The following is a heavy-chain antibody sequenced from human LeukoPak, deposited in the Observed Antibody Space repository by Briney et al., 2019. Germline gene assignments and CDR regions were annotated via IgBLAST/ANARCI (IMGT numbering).Heavy chain of an antibody. D-gene: IGHD5-12*01. CDR1: GFTFSSYG. Sequence: GGSLRLSCAASGFTFSSYGMHWVRQAPGKGLEWVSVIYSGGTTYYADSVKGRFTISRDNSKNTLYLQMNTLRAEDTAMYYCTRLRHGYDSDYWGQGTLVTVSS. CDR2: IYSGGTT. V-gene: IGHV3-53*01. J-gene: IGHJ4*02. CDR3: TRLRHGYDSDY.